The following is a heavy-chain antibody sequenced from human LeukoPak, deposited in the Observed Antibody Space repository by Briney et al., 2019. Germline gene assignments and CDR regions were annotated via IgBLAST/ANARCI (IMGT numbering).Heavy chain of an antibody. CDR3: ARVGSGYDFDY. J-gene: IGHJ4*02. V-gene: IGHV4-4*02. CDR2: IYHSGNT. CDR1: VGDISSSKC. Sequence: SESMCLTCAVSVGDISSSKCRSWVRQPPGKGLEWIGEIYHSGNTNYNPSLKSRVSISIDKSKNQFFLKVRSVTAADTAVYYCARVGSGYDFDYWGQGILVTVSS. D-gene: IGHD5-12*01.